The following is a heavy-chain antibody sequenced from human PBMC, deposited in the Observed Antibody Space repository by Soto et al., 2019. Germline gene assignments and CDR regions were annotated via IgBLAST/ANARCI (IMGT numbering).Heavy chain of an antibody. V-gene: IGHV1-2*04. CDR3: ARAHSSWYEAQNWFDP. J-gene: IGHJ5*02. CDR1: GYTFTGYY. Sequence: ASVKVSCKASGYTFTGYYMHWARQAPGQGLEWMGWINPNSGGTNYAQKFQGWVTMTRDTSISTAYMELSRLRSDDTAVYYCARAHSSWYEAQNWFDPWGQGTLVTVSS. CDR2: INPNSGGT. D-gene: IGHD6-13*01.